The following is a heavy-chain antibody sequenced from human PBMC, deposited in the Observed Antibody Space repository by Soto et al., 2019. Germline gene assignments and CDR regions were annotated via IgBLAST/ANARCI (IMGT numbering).Heavy chain of an antibody. CDR1: GFSLSSKGMR. CDR2: IDWDDDK. J-gene: IGHJ4*02. D-gene: IGHD4-17*01. CDR3: ARSPGGFTVATYFFDY. Sequence: SGPTLVNPTQTLTLTCTFSGFSLSSKGMRVSWIRQPPGKALEWLARIDWDDDKFYSPSLRTRLTIPKDTSKNQVVLTMTNVDPKDTATYYCARSPGGFTVATYFFDYWGQGTLVTVSS. V-gene: IGHV2-70*04.